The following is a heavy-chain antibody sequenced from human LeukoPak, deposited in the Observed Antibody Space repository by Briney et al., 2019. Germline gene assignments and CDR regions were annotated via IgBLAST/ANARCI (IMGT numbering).Heavy chain of an antibody. V-gene: IGHV4-34*01. CDR2: INHSGST. D-gene: IGHD3-10*01. Sequence: SETLSLTCAVYGGSFSSYYWSWIRQPPGKGLEWIGEINHSGSTNYNPSLKSRVTISVDTSKNQFSLKLSSVTAADTAVYDCARGPNPTYYYGSGSYSSNWFDPWGQGTLVTVSS. CDR1: GGSFSSYY. CDR3: ARGPNPTYYYGSGSYSSNWFDP. J-gene: IGHJ5*02.